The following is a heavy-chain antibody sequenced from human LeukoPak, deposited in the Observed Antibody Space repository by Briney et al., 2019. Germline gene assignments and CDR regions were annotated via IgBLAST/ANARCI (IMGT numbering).Heavy chain of an antibody. CDR1: GFPFSSYW. CDR3: AREAVAGIYPDY. Sequence: GGSLRLSCVASGFPFSSYWMTWVRQAPGKGLEWVANIKQDGSKKSYVDSVKGRFTISRDNSKNTLYLQMNSLRAEDTAVYYCAREAVAGIYPDYWGQGTLVTVSS. V-gene: IGHV3-7*01. D-gene: IGHD6-19*01. CDR2: IKQDGSKK. J-gene: IGHJ4*02.